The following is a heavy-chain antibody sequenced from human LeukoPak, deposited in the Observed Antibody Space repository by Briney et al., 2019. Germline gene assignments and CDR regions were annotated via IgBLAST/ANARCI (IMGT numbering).Heavy chain of an antibody. Sequence: EASVTVSCKASGYTFTGYYIHWVRQAPGQGLEWMGWINPNNGGTSYAQQFQGRVTMTRDTSISTAYMELTRLRSDDTAMYYCAIVSAAARWGQGTLVTVSS. CDR1: GYTFTGYY. CDR2: INPNNGGT. CDR3: AIVSAAAR. J-gene: IGHJ4*02. D-gene: IGHD2-2*01. V-gene: IGHV1-2*02.